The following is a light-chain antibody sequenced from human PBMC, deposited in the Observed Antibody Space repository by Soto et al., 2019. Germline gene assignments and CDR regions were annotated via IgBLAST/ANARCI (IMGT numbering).Light chain of an antibody. Sequence: QSVLTQPPSVSAAPGQKVTISCSGNSSNVGNFYVSWYQQVPGTAPKLLIYENNKRPSGIPDRFSGSKSGTSATLGITGLQTGDEADYYCGTWDSSLSAGVFGGGTKVTVL. CDR2: ENN. J-gene: IGLJ3*02. V-gene: IGLV1-51*02. CDR1: SSNVGNFY. CDR3: GTWDSSLSAGV.